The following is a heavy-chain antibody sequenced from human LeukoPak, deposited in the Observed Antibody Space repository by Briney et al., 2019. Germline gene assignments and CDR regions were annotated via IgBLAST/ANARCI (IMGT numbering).Heavy chain of an antibody. Sequence: SKTLSLTCTVSGGSINSYYWSWIRQPAGKGLEWIGRIYSSGSTNYNPSLKSRVSMSVDTSKNQFSLKLTSVTAADTAVHYCARGGKATVVTMWGQGILVTVSS. CDR2: IYSSGST. J-gene: IGHJ4*02. V-gene: IGHV4-4*07. CDR1: GGSINSYY. D-gene: IGHD4-23*01. CDR3: ARGGKATVVTM.